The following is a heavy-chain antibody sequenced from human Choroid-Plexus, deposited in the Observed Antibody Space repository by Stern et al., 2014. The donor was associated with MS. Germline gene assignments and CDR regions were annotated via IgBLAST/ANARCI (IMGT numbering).Heavy chain of an antibody. J-gene: IGHJ5*02. CDR3: AKDRQYLTYFFDH. V-gene: IGHV3-30*18. Sequence: VQLLESGGGVVQPGRPLRLSCVASGFTFGSCAMHWVRQAPGKGLEWVAGVSYDGSNKYYADSVKGRFTISRDNSQNTLYMQMSSLRPEDTAVYYCAKDRQYLTYFFDHWRQGSLVTVSS. CDR2: VSYDGSNK. D-gene: IGHD2/OR15-2a*01. CDR1: GFTFGSCA.